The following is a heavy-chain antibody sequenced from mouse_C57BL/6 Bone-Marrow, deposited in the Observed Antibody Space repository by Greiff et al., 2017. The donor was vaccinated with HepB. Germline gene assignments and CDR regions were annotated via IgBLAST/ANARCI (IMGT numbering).Heavy chain of an antibody. Sequence: EVMLVESGGGLVQPGGSLKLSCAASGFTFSDYYMYWVRQTPEKRLEWVAYISNGGGSTYYPDTVKGRFTISRDNAKNTLYLQMSRLKSEDTAMYYCARHPGYWGQGTTLTVSS. CDR3: ARHPGY. V-gene: IGHV5-12*01. J-gene: IGHJ2*01. CDR2: ISNGGGST. CDR1: GFTFSDYY.